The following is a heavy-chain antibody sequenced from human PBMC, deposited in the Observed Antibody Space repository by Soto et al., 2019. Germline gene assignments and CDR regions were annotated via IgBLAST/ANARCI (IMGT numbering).Heavy chain of an antibody. Sequence: EGQLVESGGGLVQPGGSLRLSCAASGFPFTTLWMSWVRQSPGKGLERVASIKEDGSEKNYVDSVKGRFTISRDNAKNSLYLQMNSLSDADTAVYSSARGGWYSGIWGRGTLVIVSS. CDR1: GFPFTTLW. J-gene: IGHJ2*01. CDR3: ARGGWYSGI. CDR2: IKEDGSEK. V-gene: IGHV3-7*01.